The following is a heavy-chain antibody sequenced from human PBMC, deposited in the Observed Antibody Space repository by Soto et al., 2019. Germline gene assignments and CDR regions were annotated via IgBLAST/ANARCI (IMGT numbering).Heavy chain of an antibody. D-gene: IGHD3-3*01. Sequence: GASVKVSCKASGGTFSSYAISWVRQAPGQGLEWMGGIIPIFGTANYAQKFQGRVTITADESTSTAYMERSSLRSEDTAVYYCAREGQPSSFDFWSGYYTPNRFDPWGQGTLVTVSS. CDR3: AREGQPSSFDFWSGYYTPNRFDP. CDR2: IIPIFGTA. CDR1: GGTFSSYA. J-gene: IGHJ5*02. V-gene: IGHV1-69*13.